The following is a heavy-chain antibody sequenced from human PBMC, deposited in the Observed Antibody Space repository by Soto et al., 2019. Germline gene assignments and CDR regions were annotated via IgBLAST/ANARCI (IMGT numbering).Heavy chain of an antibody. CDR3: AKFSSSGWYVGGGYYYYYGMDV. D-gene: IGHD6-19*01. J-gene: IGHJ6*02. CDR1: GFTFSSYA. V-gene: IGHV3-23*01. CDR2: ISGSGGST. Sequence: EVQLLESGGGLVQPGGSLRLSCAASGFTFSSYAMSWVRQAPGKGLEWVSAISGSGGSTYYADSVKGRFTISRDNSKNPLYLQMNSLRAEDTAVYYCAKFSSSGWYVGGGYYYYYGMDVWGQGTTVTVSS.